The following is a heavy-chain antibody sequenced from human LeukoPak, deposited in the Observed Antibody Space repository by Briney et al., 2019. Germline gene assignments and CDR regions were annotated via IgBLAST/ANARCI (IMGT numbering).Heavy chain of an antibody. CDR1: GFSLSTSGMC. D-gene: IGHD3-16*01. J-gene: IGHJ4*02. Sequence: SGPALVKPTQTLTLTCTFSGFSLSTSGMCVSWIRQPPGEALEWLALIDWDDDKYYSTSLKTRLTISKDTSKNQVVLTMTNMDPVDTATYYCARTTYDYVWGSYEAHDYWGQGTLVTVSS. CDR3: ARTTYDYVWGSYEAHDY. V-gene: IGHV2-70*01. CDR2: IDWDDDK.